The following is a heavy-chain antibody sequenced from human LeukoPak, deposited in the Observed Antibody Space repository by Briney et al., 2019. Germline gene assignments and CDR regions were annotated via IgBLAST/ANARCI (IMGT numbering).Heavy chain of an antibody. Sequence: SETLSLTCTVSGVSISSYYWSWIRQPPGKGLEWIGYIYYSGSTNYNPSLRTRVTISVDTSKNQFSLKLSSVTAADTAVYYCTRIAAPPRGGMDLWGQGTTVTVSS. D-gene: IGHD6-13*01. J-gene: IGHJ6*02. CDR1: GVSISSYY. CDR2: IYYSGST. V-gene: IGHV4-59*01. CDR3: TRIAAPPRGGMDL.